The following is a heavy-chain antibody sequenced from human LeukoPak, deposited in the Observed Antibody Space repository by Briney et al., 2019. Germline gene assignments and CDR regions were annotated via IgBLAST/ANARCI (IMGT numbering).Heavy chain of an antibody. CDR3: AKDKGITMVRGLDY. CDR1: GFTFDDYA. Sequence: GGSLRLSCAASGFTFDDYAMHWVRQAPGKGLEWVSGISWNSGSIGYADPVKGRFTISRDNAKNSLYLQMNSLRAEDTALYYCAKDKGITMVRGLDYWGQGTLVTVSS. CDR2: ISWNSGSI. J-gene: IGHJ4*02. V-gene: IGHV3-9*01. D-gene: IGHD3-10*01.